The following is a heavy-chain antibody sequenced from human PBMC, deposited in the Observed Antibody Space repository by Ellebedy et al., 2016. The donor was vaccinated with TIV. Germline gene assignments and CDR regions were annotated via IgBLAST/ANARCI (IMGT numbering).Heavy chain of an antibody. Sequence: GGSLRLSCAASGFTFSSYSMNWVRQAPGKGLEWVSYISSSSTIYYADSVKGRFTISRDNAKNSLYLQMNSLRAEDTAVYYCARDLPLQPDSGYDYGWGQGTLVTVSS. J-gene: IGHJ4*02. CDR1: GFTFSSYS. D-gene: IGHD5-12*01. V-gene: IGHV3-48*01. CDR3: ARDLPLQPDSGYDYG. CDR2: ISSSSTI.